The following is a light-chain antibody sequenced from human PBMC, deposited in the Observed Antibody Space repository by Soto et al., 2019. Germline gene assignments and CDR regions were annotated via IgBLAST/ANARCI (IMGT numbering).Light chain of an antibody. CDR2: LTS. CDR3: QQYDDWPPIT. J-gene: IGKJ5*01. CDR1: RTIAGN. Sequence: VMTQSPGTLSASPGERATLSCRASRTIAGNVAWYQQKPGQAPRLLLFLTSTMAIGVPDRFGGGGSGTEFTLTISSLQSEDFAVYYCQQYDDWPPITFGQGTRLEVK. V-gene: IGKV3D-15*01.